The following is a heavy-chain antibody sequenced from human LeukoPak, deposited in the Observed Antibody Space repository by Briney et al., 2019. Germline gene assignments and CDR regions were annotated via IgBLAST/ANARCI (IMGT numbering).Heavy chain of an antibody. CDR1: GFTFDDYA. J-gene: IGHJ6*03. D-gene: IGHD6-19*01. Sequence: PGGSLRLSCAASGFTFDDYAMHWVRQAPGKGLEWVSGISWNSGSIGYADSVKGRFTISRDNAKNSLYLQMNSLRAEDMALYYCAKGLGRDSIAVAGVYYYYYMDVWGKGTTVTVSS. V-gene: IGHV3-9*03. CDR2: ISWNSGSI. CDR3: AKGLGRDSIAVAGVYYYYYMDV.